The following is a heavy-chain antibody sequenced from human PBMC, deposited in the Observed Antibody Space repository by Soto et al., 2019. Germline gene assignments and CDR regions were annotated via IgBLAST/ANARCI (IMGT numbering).Heavy chain of an antibody. CDR2: INPSGGTT. CDR1: GYTFTNYY. J-gene: IGHJ5*02. CDR3: ARDGCGSSSCYSQYNWFDP. D-gene: IGHD2-2*01. V-gene: IGHV1-46*01. Sequence: ASVKVSCKASGYTFTNYYMHWVRQAPGQGLEWMGIINPSGGTTDYAQKFQGRVIMTTDTSTSTVYMELSSLKSEDTAVYYCARDGCGSSSCYSQYNWFDPWGQGTLVTVSS.